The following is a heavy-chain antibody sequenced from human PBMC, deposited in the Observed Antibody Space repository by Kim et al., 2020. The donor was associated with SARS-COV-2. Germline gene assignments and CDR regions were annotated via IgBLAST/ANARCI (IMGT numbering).Heavy chain of an antibody. D-gene: IGHD5-18*01. V-gene: IGHV1-2*02. CDR3: ARVADDKTWIQLWFGY. CDR1: GYTFTGYY. J-gene: IGHJ4*02. Sequence: ASVKVSCKASGYTFTGYYMHWVRQAPGQGLEWMGWINPNSGGTNYAQKFQGRVTMTRDTSISTAYMELSRLRSDDTAVYYCARVADDKTWIQLWFGYWGQGTLVTVSS. CDR2: INPNSGGT.